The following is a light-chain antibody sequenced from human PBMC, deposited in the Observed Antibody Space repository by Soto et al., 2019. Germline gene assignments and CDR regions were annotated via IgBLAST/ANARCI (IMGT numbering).Light chain of an antibody. CDR2: GAS. Sequence: EIVLTQSPGTLSLSPGERATLSCRASQRVSSSYLAWYQQKPGQAPTLLIYGASSSVTGIPDSFSGSGSGTDFALTICRLDPEDFAVYFCQRYGSSPPFTFGQGTKVDIK. CDR1: QRVSSSY. J-gene: IGKJ2*01. CDR3: QRYGSSPPFT. V-gene: IGKV3-20*01.